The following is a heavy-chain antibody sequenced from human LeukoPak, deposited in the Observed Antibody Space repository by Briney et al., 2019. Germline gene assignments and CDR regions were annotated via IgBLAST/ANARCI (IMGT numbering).Heavy chain of an antibody. D-gene: IGHD1-26*01. V-gene: IGHV3-48*01. CDR2: ISSSSSTI. CDR3: ARRGELTPPYYSDY. CDR1: GFTFSSYI. Sequence: GGSLRLSRAASGFTFSSYIMNWVRQAPGKGLEWISYISSSSSTIYYADSVKGRFTISRDNAKNSLYLQMSSLRAEDTAVYYCARRGELTPPYYSDYWGQGTLVTVSS. J-gene: IGHJ4*02.